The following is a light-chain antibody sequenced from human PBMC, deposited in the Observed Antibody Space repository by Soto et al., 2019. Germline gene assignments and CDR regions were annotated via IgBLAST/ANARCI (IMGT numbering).Light chain of an antibody. Sequence: QSALTQPASVSGSPGQSITISCTGTSSDVGGYNYVSWYQQHPGKAPKLMIYDVSNRPSGVSNRFSGSKSGNTASLTISGLQAEDEADYYCSSYTSSSTRSFYVFGTGTKVTVL. J-gene: IGLJ1*01. CDR2: DVS. CDR1: SSDVGGYNY. CDR3: SSYTSSSTRSFYV. V-gene: IGLV2-14*01.